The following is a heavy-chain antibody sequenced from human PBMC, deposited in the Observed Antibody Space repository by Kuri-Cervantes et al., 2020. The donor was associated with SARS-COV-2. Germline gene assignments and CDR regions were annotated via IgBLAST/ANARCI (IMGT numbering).Heavy chain of an antibody. V-gene: IGHV4-59*10. CDR1: GGSFSGYY. Sequence: SETLSLTCAVYGGSFSGYYWSWIRQPPGKGLEWIGRISTRESPYFNPPLKTTWFNPSLAKRVQRSRDTSKNQFSLKLSAVTAADTAGYYCARGQQLVPDGVDPWGQGTLVTVSA. CDR3: ARGQQLVPDGVDP. D-gene: IGHD6-13*01. CDR2: ISTRESP. J-gene: IGHJ5*02.